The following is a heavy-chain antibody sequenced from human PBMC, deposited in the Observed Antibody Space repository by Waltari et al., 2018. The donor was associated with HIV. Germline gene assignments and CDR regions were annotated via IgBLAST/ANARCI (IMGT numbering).Heavy chain of an antibody. J-gene: IGHJ5*02. V-gene: IGHV4-39*01. CDR2: IYYSGNP. CDR1: GGSISSSSYY. D-gene: IGHD2-2*01. Sequence: QLQLQESGPGLVKPSETLSLTCTVSGGSISSSSYYWGWIRQPPGKGLEGIGSIYYSGNPHFNPYLKSRVTISVDTSKNQFSLKLSSVTAADTAVYYCALIVVVPAAKLNWFDPWGQGTLVTVSS. CDR3: ALIVVVPAAKLNWFDP.